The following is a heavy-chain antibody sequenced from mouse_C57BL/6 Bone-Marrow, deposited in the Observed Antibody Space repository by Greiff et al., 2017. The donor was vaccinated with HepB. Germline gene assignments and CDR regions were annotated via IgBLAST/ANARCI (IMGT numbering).Heavy chain of an antibody. CDR3: ARSRGYYGSFGY. J-gene: IGHJ2*01. CDR1: GYAFSSSW. D-gene: IGHD1-1*01. V-gene: IGHV1-82*01. CDR2: IYPGDGDT. Sequence: QVQLKESGPELVKPGASVKISCKASGYAFSSSWMNWVKQRPGKGLEWIGRIYPGDGDTNYNGKFKGKATLTADKSSSTAYMQLSSLTSEDSAVYFCARSRGYYGSFGYWGQGTTLTSAS.